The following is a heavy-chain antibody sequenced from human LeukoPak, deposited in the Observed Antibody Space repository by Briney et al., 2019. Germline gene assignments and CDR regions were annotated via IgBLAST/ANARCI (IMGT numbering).Heavy chain of an antibody. CDR1: GFSFSGHW. D-gene: IGHD6-6*01. Sequence: QPGGSLRLSCIASGFSFSGHWMHWARQLPGKGLVWVSRISPTGSTTSYADFVKGRFTVSRDNAKNTLYLQVNNLRAEDTAVYYCARGPNSNWSGLDFWGQGTLLTVSS. J-gene: IGHJ4*02. CDR3: ARGPNSNWSGLDF. V-gene: IGHV3-74*01. CDR2: ISPTGSTT.